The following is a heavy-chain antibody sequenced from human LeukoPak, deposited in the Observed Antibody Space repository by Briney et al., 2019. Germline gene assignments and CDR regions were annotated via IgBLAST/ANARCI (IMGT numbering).Heavy chain of an antibody. J-gene: IGHJ4*02. CDR1: GFTFSSYN. D-gene: IGHD3-3*02. CDR2: ISRSNNYI. CDR3: AKGIEHSEGY. Sequence: GGSLRLSCAASGFTFSSYNMNWVRQAPGKGLEWVSSISRSNNYIYYADSVKGRFTISRDNAKNSLYLQMNSLRAEDTAVYYCAKGIEHSEGYWGQGTLVTVSS. V-gene: IGHV3-21*01.